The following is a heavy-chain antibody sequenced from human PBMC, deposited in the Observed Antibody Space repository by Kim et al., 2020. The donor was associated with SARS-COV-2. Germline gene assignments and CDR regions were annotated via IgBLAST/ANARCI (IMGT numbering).Heavy chain of an antibody. J-gene: IGHJ4*03. CDR2: IYYSGRT. D-gene: IGHD3-22*01. CDR1: GGSVSSGSYY. V-gene: IGHV4-61*01. Sequence: SETLSLTCTVSGGSVSSGSYYWSWIRQPPGKGLEWIGYIYYSGRTNYNPSLKSRVTISVDTSKNQFSLKLSSVTAADTAVYYCARDYYDNSGYYGYFDY. CDR3: ARDYYDNSGYYGYFDY.